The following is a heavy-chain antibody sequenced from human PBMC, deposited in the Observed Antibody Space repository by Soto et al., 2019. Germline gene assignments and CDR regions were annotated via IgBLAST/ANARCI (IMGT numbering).Heavy chain of an antibody. Sequence: ASVKVSCKASGYTFTGYYMHWVRQAPGQGLEWMGWINPNSGGTNYAQKFQGRVTMTRDTSISTAYMELSRLRSDDTAVYYCAREQRLGEDYYYGMDVWGQGTTVTVSS. CDR2: INPNSGGT. V-gene: IGHV1-2*02. CDR3: AREQRLGEDYYYGMDV. J-gene: IGHJ6*02. D-gene: IGHD6-25*01. CDR1: GYTFTGYY.